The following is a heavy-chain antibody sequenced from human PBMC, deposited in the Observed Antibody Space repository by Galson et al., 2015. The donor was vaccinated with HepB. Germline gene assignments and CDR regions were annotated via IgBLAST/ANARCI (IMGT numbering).Heavy chain of an antibody. J-gene: IGHJ6*02. V-gene: IGHV1-69*10. CDR2: FIPHLDRA. CDR3: ARGRVEEVVIIPGAVNHPRISYGLDV. D-gene: IGHD2-2*01. CDR1: GGTFNSFS. Sequence: SVKVSCKASGGTFNSFSFNWVRQAPGQGLEWMGEFIPHLDRAKYTQQFQGRVTITADKSTATVFMDLRSLRSDDTAKYYCARGRVEEVVIIPGAVNHPRISYGLDVWGQGTTVTVSS.